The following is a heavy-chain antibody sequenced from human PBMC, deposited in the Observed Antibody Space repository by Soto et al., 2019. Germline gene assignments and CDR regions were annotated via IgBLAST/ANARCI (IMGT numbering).Heavy chain of an antibody. V-gene: IGHV4-34*01. Sequence: SETLSLTCAVYGGSFSGYYWSWIRQPPGKGLEWIGEINHSGSTNYNPSLKSRVTISVDTSKNQFSLKLSSVTAADTAVYYCARGTTIFGVVIKGYYFDYWGQGTLVTVSS. CDR1: GGSFSGYY. CDR2: INHSGST. D-gene: IGHD3-3*01. J-gene: IGHJ4*02. CDR3: ARGTTIFGVVIKGYYFDY.